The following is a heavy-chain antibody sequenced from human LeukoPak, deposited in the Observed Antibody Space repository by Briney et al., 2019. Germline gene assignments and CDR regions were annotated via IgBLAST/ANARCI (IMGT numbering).Heavy chain of an antibody. D-gene: IGHD3-22*01. Sequence: PSETLSLTCAVSGYSISSRYFWGWIRQPPGKGLEWIGNIYHSGSTFYNPSLKSRVTMAADTSKNQFSLKLSSVTAADTAMYYCVSLDSSGHTDYWGQGTLVTVSS. CDR3: VSLDSSGHTDY. J-gene: IGHJ4*02. CDR1: GYSISSRYF. V-gene: IGHV4-38-2*01. CDR2: IYHSGST.